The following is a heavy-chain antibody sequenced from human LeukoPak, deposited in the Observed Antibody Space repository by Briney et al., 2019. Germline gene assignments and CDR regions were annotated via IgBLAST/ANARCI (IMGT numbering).Heavy chain of an antibody. V-gene: IGHV1-46*01. J-gene: IGHJ4*02. CDR3: ARAGGSRSPFDY. CDR2: INPRGGST. CDR1: GYTFTTYY. Sequence: ASVKVSCKASGYTFTTYYMHWVRQAPGQGLEWMGVINPRGGSTTYAQKFQGRVTMTRDTSTSTFYMVLSSLKSDDTAVYYCARAGGSRSPFDYWGQGTLVTVSS. D-gene: IGHD6-6*01.